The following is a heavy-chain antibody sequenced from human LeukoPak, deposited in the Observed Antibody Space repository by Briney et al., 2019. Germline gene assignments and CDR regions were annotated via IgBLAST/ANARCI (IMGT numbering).Heavy chain of an antibody. J-gene: IGHJ4*02. CDR1: GDTFTSYG. CDR3: ASSSSGWYWGDY. V-gene: IGHV1-18*01. CDR2: ISAYNGNT. D-gene: IGHD6-19*01. Sequence: ASVKVSCKASGDTFTSYGISWVRQAPGQGLEWMGWISAYNGNTNYAQKLQGRVTMTTDTSTSTAYMELRSLRSDDTAVYYCASSSSGWYWGDYWGQGTLVTVSS.